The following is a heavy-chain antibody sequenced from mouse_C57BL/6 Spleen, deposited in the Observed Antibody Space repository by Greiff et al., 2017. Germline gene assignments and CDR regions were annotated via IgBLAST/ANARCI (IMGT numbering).Heavy chain of an antibody. J-gene: IGHJ4*01. V-gene: IGHV1-80*01. CDR3: GGGGAMDY. Sequence: QVQLQQSGAELVKPGASVKISCKASGYAFSSYWMNWVKQRPGKGLEWIGQIYPGDGDTNYNGKFKGKATMTADKSSSTAYMQRSSLTSEDSAVYFCGGGGAMDYWGQGTSVTGSS. CDR2: IYPGDGDT. CDR1: GYAFSSYW.